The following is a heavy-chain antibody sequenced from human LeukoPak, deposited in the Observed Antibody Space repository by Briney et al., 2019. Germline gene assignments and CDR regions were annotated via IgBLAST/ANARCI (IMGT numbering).Heavy chain of an antibody. CDR1: GYTFTSYA. Sequence: ASVKVSCKASGYTFTSYAMNWVRQAPGQGLEWMGWINTNTGNPTYAQGFTGRFVFSLDTSVSTACLQISSLKAEDTAVYYCARVWAMDTAMVTPHYYMDVWGKGTTVTVSS. CDR2: INTNTGNP. J-gene: IGHJ6*03. CDR3: ARVWAMDTAMVTPHYYMDV. V-gene: IGHV7-4-1*02. D-gene: IGHD5-18*01.